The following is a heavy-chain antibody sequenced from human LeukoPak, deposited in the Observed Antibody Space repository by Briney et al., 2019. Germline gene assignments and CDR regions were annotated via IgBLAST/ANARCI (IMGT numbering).Heavy chain of an antibody. CDR3: AKAMSTTGWYAAPFDH. D-gene: IGHD6-19*01. V-gene: IGHV3-23*01. CDR2: LSGSGDTT. J-gene: IGHJ5*02. Sequence: GGSLRLSCAASGFTFGSYGMNWVRQAPGKGLEWVSGLSGSGDTTYYAESVKGRVSISGDNSKNTLDLQMNSLRAEDTAVYFCAKAMSTTGWYAAPFDHWGQGTLVTVSS. CDR1: GFTFGSYG.